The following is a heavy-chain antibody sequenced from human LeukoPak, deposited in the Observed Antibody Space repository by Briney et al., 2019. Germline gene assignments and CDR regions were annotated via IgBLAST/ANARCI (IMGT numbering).Heavy chain of an antibody. CDR2: ISAYNGNT. CDR3: ARIQKRGLEWYHERYYYYMDV. V-gene: IGHV1-18*01. J-gene: IGHJ6*03. D-gene: IGHD3-3*01. Sequence: ASVKVSCKASGYTFTSYGISWVRQAPGQGLEWMGWISAYNGNTNYAQKLQGRVTMTTDTSTSTAYMELRSLRSDDTAVYYCARIQKRGLEWYHERYYYYMDVWGKGTTVTVSS. CDR1: GYTFTSYG.